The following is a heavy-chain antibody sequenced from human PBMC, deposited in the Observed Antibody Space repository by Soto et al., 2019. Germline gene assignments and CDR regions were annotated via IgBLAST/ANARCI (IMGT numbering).Heavy chain of an antibody. CDR1: GFTFGSRA. J-gene: IGHJ4*02. CDR2: ITDTGGDT. CDR3: ARASGDSYPESRIFDF. D-gene: IGHD1-26*01. Sequence: GGSLRLSCVASGFTFGSRAMSWVRQAPGEGLEWVSSITDTGGDTKCADSVRGRFTISRDNSKNTLYLQMSSLRAEDSAVYYCARASGDSYPESRIFDFWGRGTLVTVSS. V-gene: IGHV3-23*01.